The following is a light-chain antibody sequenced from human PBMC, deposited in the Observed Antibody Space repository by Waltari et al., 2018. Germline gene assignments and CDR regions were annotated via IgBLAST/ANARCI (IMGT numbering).Light chain of an antibody. CDR1: SSDVGGYTF. Sequence: QSALTQPASVSGSPGQSITISCTGTSSDVGGYTFVSWYQQHPDKAPKLFIYDVSKRPSGVSNRFSGSKSGNTASLTISGLQAVDEADYYCSSYTSSSTWVFGGGTKLTVL. V-gene: IGLV2-14*01. CDR3: SSYTSSSTWV. CDR2: DVS. J-gene: IGLJ3*02.